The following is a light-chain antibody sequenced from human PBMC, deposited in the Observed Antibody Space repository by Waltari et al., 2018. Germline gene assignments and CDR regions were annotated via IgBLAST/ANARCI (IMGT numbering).Light chain of an antibody. CDR2: WAS. J-gene: IGKJ4*01. CDR3: QQYYSTPLT. CDR1: ETVTSH. Sequence: EIVMTQSPAVLSVSPGQRATLSCRASETVTSHLAWYQQKPGQAPKVLIYWASTREFGVPDRFSGSGSGTDFTLTISSLQAEDVAVYYCQQYYSTPLTFGGGTKVEIK. V-gene: IGKV3-15*01.